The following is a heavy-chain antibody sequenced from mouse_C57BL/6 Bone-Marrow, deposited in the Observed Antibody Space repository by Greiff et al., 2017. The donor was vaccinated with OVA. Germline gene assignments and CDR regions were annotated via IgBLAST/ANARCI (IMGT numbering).Heavy chain of an antibody. D-gene: IGHD2-2*01. CDR1: GFTFSDYG. CDR2: ISSGSSTI. Sequence: EVKLVESGGGLVKPGGSLKLSCAASGFTFSDYGMHWVRQAPEKGLEWVAYISSGSSTIYYADTVKGRFTISRDNAKNTLFLQMTSLRSEDTAMYYCARWLPGYFDVWGTGTTVTVSS. J-gene: IGHJ1*03. V-gene: IGHV5-17*01. CDR3: ARWLPGYFDV.